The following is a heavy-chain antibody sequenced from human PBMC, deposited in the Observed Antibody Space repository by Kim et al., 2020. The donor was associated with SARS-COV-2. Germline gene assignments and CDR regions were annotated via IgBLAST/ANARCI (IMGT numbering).Heavy chain of an antibody. V-gene: IGHV3-9*01. D-gene: IGHD4-17*01. Sequence: GGSLRLSCAASGFTFDDYAMHWVRQAPGKGLEWVSGISWNSGSIGYADSVKGRFTISRDNAKNSLYLQMNSLRAEDTALYYCAKTSYGDDYFDYWGQGTLVTVSS. CDR3: AKTSYGDDYFDY. CDR1: GFTFDDYA. CDR2: ISWNSGSI. J-gene: IGHJ4*02.